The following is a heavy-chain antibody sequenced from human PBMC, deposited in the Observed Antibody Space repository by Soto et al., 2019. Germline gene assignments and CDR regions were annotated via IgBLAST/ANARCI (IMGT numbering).Heavy chain of an antibody. V-gene: IGHV4-59*01. J-gene: IGHJ4*02. CDR3: ASGGYDFWSGYYTGYFDY. CDR1: GGSISSYY. CDR2: IYYSGST. D-gene: IGHD3-3*01. Sequence: SETLSLTCTVSGGSISSYYWSWIRQPPGKGLEWIGYIYYSGSTNYNPSLKSRVTISVDTSKNQFSLKLSSVTAADTAVYYCASGGYDFWSGYYTGYFDYWGQGTLVTVSS.